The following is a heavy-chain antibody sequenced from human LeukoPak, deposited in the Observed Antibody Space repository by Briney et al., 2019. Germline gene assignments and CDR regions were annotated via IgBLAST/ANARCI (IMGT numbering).Heavy chain of an antibody. V-gene: IGHV4-30-2*01. J-gene: IGHJ5*02. CDR1: GDSISSGGYY. Sequence: SETLSLTCTVSGDSISSGGYYWSWIRQPPGKGLEWIGYIYHSGSTYYNPSLKSRVTISVDRSKNQFSLKLSSVTAADTAVYYCARDLEGNYDFWSGMGGGPHPFDPWGQGTLVTVSS. CDR3: ARDLEGNYDFWSGMGGGPHPFDP. CDR2: IYHSGST. D-gene: IGHD3-3*01.